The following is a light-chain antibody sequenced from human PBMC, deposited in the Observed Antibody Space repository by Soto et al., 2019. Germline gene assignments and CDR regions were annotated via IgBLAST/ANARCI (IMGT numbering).Light chain of an antibody. CDR3: QQYNNWPPLT. CDR2: GAS. J-gene: IGKJ4*01. V-gene: IGKV3-15*01. CDR1: QSVSSN. Sequence: EIVMTQSPATLSVSPGERATLSCRASQSVSSNLAWYQQKPGQAPRLLIYGASTRATGIPARFIGSGSGTEFTLTIGSLQSEDFAVYYCQQYNNWPPLTFGGGTTVEIK.